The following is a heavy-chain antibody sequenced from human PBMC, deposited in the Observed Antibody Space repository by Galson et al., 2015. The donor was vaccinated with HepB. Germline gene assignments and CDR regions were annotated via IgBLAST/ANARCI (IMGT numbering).Heavy chain of an antibody. D-gene: IGHD6-13*01. Sequence: ETLSLTCTVSGGSISSSSYYWGWIRQPPGKGLEWIGSIYYSGSTYYNPSLKSRVTISVDTSKNQFSLKLSSVTAADTAVYYCARQEIAGTGTSFDYWGQGTLVTVSS. CDR2: IYYSGST. CDR3: ARQEIAGTGTSFDY. V-gene: IGHV4-39*01. J-gene: IGHJ4*02. CDR1: GGSISSSSYY.